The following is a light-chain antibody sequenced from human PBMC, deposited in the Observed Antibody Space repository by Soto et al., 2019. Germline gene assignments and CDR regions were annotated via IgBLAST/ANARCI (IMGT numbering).Light chain of an antibody. CDR3: MQALQTPYT. V-gene: IGKV2-30*01. CDR2: EVS. J-gene: IGKJ2*01. Sequence: DVVMTQSPLPLPVTLGQPASISCRSSRSLVYSDGNTSLNWFQQRPGQSQRRLIFEVSNRDSGVPDRFSGSGSGTDFTLKISRVEAEEVGVYYCMQALQTPYTFGQGTKVDIK. CDR1: RSLVYSDGNTS.